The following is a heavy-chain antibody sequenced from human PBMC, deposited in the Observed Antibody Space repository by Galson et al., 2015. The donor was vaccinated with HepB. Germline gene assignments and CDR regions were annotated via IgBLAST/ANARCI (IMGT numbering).Heavy chain of an antibody. J-gene: IGHJ4*02. V-gene: IGHV3-21*01. D-gene: IGHD3-9*01. CDR1: GSTFSGYS. CDR2: ISFTNNFI. CDR3: ARDARPRYGPLPGFHVFDY. Sequence: SLRLSCAASGSTFSGYSMNWVRQAPGKGLEWVSSISFTNNFINYADSVKGRFTISGDRAKNSLYLQMSSLRAEDTAVYYCARDARPRYGPLPGFHVFDYWGQGILVAVSS.